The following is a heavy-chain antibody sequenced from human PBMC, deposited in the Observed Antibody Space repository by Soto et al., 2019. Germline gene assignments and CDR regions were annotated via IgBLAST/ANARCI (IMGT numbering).Heavy chain of an antibody. Sequence: SETLSLTCTVSADSSTISDSYWGWLRQPPGQGLQWIGSSSYNGGPFYNPSLKGRVAISVDPSKKHSSLQVTSVSAADTAVYYCARHRIEVVWRGFDYWGQGSPVTVSS. D-gene: IGHD1-1*01. V-gene: IGHV4-39*01. CDR3: ARHRIEVVWRGFDY. J-gene: IGHJ4*02. CDR2: SSYNGGP. CDR1: ADSSTISDSY.